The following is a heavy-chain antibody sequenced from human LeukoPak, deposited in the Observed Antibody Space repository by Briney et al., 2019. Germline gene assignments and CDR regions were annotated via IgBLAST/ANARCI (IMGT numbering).Heavy chain of an antibody. J-gene: IGHJ3*02. CDR1: GYTFTSYN. Sequence: ASVKVSCKASGYTFTSYNINWVRQATGQGLEWMGWMNPNSGNTGYAQKFQGRVTMTRNTSISTAYMELSSLRSEDTAVYYSASTLVVVDAFDIWGQGTMVTVSS. V-gene: IGHV1-8*01. CDR3: ASTLVVVDAFDI. D-gene: IGHD3-22*01. CDR2: MNPNSGNT.